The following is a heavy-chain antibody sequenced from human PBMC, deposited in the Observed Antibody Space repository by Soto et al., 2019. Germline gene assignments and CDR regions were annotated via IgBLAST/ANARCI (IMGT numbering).Heavy chain of an antibody. CDR3: ARGGYYDSSGYPY. J-gene: IGHJ4*02. V-gene: IGHV4-31*02. Sequence: TSETLSLTCTVSGGSISSGGYYWSWIRQHPGKGLEWIGYIYYSGSTYYNPSLKSRVTISVDTSKNQFSLKLSSVTAADTAVYYCARGGYYDSSGYPYWGQGTLVTVS. CDR1: GGSISSGGYY. CDR2: IYYSGST. D-gene: IGHD3-22*01.